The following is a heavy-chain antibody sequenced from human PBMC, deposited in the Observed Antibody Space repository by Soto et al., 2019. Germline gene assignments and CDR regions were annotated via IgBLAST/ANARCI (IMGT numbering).Heavy chain of an antibody. CDR2: IYYSGST. CDR3: ARAGDSSGYCPDY. Sequence: TLSLTCTVSGGSISSGGYYWSWIRQHPGKGLEWIGYIYYSGSTYYNPSLKSRVTISVDTSKNQFSLKLSSVTAADTAVYYCARAGDSSGYCPDYWGQGTLVTVSS. V-gene: IGHV4-31*03. J-gene: IGHJ4*02. CDR1: GGSISSGGYY. D-gene: IGHD3-22*01.